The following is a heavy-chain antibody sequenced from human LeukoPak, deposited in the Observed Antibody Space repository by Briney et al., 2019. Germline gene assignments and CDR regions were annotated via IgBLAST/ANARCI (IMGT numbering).Heavy chain of an antibody. V-gene: IGHV3-23*01. CDR3: AKRVCSGSTWYPLDS. J-gene: IGHJ4*02. CDR2: IIGNGASS. Sequence: GGSLRLSCSASGFTFSVAGMHWVRQAPGKGPEWVSAIIGNGASSYYADSVKGRFTISRDNSKSTLYLQMNNLRVEDTGIYYCAKRVCSGSTWYPLDSWGQGTRVTVSS. CDR1: GFTFSVAG. D-gene: IGHD6-19*01.